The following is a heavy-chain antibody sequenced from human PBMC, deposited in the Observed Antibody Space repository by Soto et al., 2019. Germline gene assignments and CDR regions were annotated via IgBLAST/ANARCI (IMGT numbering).Heavy chain of an antibody. CDR1: GYTFTSYG. D-gene: IGHD2-2*02. J-gene: IGHJ6*03. CDR3: ARVLIDCSRTSCYSGNIYYYMDV. Sequence: QVQLVQSGAEVKKPGASVKVSCKASGYTFTSYGISWVRQAPGQGLEWMGWISAYHGNINYAQKLQGRVTMTTDTSTSTAYMELRSLRTDDTAVYYCARVLIDCSRTSCYSGNIYYYMDVWGKGTTVTVSS. CDR2: ISAYHGNI. V-gene: IGHV1-18*01.